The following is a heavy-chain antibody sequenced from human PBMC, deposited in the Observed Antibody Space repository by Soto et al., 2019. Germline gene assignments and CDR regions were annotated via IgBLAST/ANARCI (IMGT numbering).Heavy chain of an antibody. D-gene: IGHD6-13*01. CDR3: ASLLIQSPGIAAAGTSPDP. V-gene: IGHV4-39*01. CDR2: IYYSGST. J-gene: IGHJ5*02. Sequence: QLQLQESGPGLVKPSETLSLTCTVSGGSISSSSYYWGWIRQPPGKGLEWIGSIYYSGSTYYNPSLKSRVTISVDTSKNQFSLKLSSVTAADTAVYYCASLLIQSPGIAAAGTSPDPWGQGTLVTVSS. CDR1: GGSISSSSYY.